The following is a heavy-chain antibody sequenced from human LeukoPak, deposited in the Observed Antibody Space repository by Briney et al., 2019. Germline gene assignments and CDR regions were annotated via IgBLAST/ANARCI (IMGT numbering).Heavy chain of an antibody. V-gene: IGHV4-34*01. CDR3: ARGRIAKIVVDHSFSYGMDV. CDR1: GGSFTDYF. Sequence: MSSETLSLTCTVYGGSFTDYFWTWIRQSPGKGLEWIGEINDYTGDTNYNPSLNSRVSISLEKSKNQFSLELRSVTAADTAVYYCARGRIAKIVVDHSFSYGMDVSGQGTTVTVFS. CDR2: INDYTGDT. J-gene: IGHJ6*02. D-gene: IGHD3-22*01.